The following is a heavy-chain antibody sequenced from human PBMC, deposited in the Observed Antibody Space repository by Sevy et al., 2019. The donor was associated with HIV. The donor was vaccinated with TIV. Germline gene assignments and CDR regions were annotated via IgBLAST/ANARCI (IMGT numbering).Heavy chain of an antibody. D-gene: IGHD3-22*01. CDR2: IYYSGST. V-gene: IGHV4-30-4*01. Sequence: SETLSLTCTVSDGSISSGDYYWSWIRQPPGKGLEWIGYIYYSGSTYYNPSLKSRVTISVDTSKNQFSLKLSSVTAADTAVYYCARRTYYDSSGYYEKAFDIWGQGTMVTVSS. CDR1: DGSISSGDYY. CDR3: ARRTYYDSSGYYEKAFDI. J-gene: IGHJ3*02.